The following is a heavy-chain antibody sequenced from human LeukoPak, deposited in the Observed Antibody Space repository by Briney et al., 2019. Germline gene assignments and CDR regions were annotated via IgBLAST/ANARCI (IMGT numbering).Heavy chain of an antibody. J-gene: IGHJ4*02. D-gene: IGHD3-10*01. CDR3: AKGLSGSPNDY. CDR2: IWYDGSNK. V-gene: IGHV3-33*06. Sequence: PGRSLRLSCAASGFTFSSYGMHWVRQAPGKGLEWVAVIWYDGSNKYYADSVKGRFTISRDNSKNTLYLQMNSLRAEDTAVYYCAKGLSGSPNDYWGQGTLVTVSS. CDR1: GFTFSSYG.